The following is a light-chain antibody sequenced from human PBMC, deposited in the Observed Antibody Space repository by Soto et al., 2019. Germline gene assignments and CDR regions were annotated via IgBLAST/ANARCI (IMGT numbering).Light chain of an antibody. CDR1: QSVSNNY. Sequence: EILLTQSPGTLSLSPGERATLSCRARQSVSNNYLAWYQQKPDQAPRLLIYGASNRATGIPDRFSGSGSGTDFTLTISRLEPEDFAVYYCQQYGSSGTFGQGTKVDIK. CDR2: GAS. CDR3: QQYGSSGT. J-gene: IGKJ1*01. V-gene: IGKV3-20*01.